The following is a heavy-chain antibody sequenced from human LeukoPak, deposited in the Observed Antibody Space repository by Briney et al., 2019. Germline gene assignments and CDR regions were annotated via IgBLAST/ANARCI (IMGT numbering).Heavy chain of an antibody. J-gene: IGHJ4*02. CDR2: ISGSGGST. CDR3: AKDRRPGYYDSSGYVDY. Sequence: PGGSLRLSCAASGFTFSSYAMSCVRQAPGKGLEWVSAISGSGGSTYYADSVKGRFTISRDNFKNTLYLQMNSLRAEDTAVYYCAKDRRPGYYDSSGYVDYWGQGTLVTVSS. D-gene: IGHD3-22*01. V-gene: IGHV3-23*01. CDR1: GFTFSSYA.